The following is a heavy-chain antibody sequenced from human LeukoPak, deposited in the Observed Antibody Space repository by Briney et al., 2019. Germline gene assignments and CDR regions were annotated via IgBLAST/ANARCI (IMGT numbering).Heavy chain of an antibody. CDR1: GYTFTTYY. Sequence: ASVKVSCKASGYTFTTYYMHWLRQAPGQGLEWMAIINPSGGTTDYAQKFHGRITVTRDTSTSTVYMELTSLTSEDTAVYYCARDALSYVYSWGSYRHLGIDPWGQGTLVTVSS. V-gene: IGHV1-46*01. CDR3: ARDALSYVYSWGSYRHLGIDP. D-gene: IGHD3-16*02. CDR2: INPSGGTT. J-gene: IGHJ5*02.